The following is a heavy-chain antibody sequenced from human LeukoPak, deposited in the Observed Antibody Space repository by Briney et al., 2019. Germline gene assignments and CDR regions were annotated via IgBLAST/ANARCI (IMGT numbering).Heavy chain of an antibody. V-gene: IGHV3-21*01. CDR2: ISSSSSYI. CDR1: GFTFSSYS. J-gene: IGHJ6*03. CDR3: ARPKDYCSSTSCYSYYYYYMDV. Sequence: GGSLRLSCAASGFTFSSYSMNWVRQAPGKGLEWVSSISSSSSYIYYADSVKGRFTISRDNAKNSLYLQMNSLRAEDTGVYYCARPKDYCSSTSCYSYYYYYMDVWGKGTTVTVSS. D-gene: IGHD2-2*01.